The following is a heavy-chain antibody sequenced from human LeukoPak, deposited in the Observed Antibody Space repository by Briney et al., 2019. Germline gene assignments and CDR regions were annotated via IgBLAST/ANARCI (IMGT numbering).Heavy chain of an antibody. Sequence: GGSLRLSCAASGFTFSTYNMNWVRQAPGKGLEWVSSISSSSNYIYYADSVKGRFTISRDNAKNSLYLQMNSLRAEDTAVYYCARALDSSSSRYQAFEEWGQGTLVTVSS. CDR1: GFTFSTYN. J-gene: IGHJ4*02. CDR3: ARALDSSSSRYQAFEE. CDR2: ISSSSNYI. V-gene: IGHV3-21*01. D-gene: IGHD2-2*01.